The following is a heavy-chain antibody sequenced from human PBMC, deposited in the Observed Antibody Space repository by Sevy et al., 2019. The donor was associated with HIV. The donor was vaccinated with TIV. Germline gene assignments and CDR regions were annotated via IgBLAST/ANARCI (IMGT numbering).Heavy chain of an antibody. CDR3: AKDPRQQLVSFDY. V-gene: IGHV3-23*01. D-gene: IGHD6-13*01. CDR1: GFTFSSYA. CDR2: ISGHSGIT. Sequence: GGSLRLSCVTSGFTFSSYAMSWVRQAPGKGLEWVSSISGHSGITYYADSVKGRFSISSDSSKSTLYLQMNSLRVEDTALYYCAKDPRQQLVSFDYWGQGTLVTVSS. J-gene: IGHJ4*02.